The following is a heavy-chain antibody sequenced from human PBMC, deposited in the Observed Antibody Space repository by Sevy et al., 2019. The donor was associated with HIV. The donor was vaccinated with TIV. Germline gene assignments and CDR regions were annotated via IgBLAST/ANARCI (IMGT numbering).Heavy chain of an antibody. D-gene: IGHD2-15*01. Sequence: GGSLRLSCGASGFNFDDYGMHWVRQAPGKGPEWVSGLSWNSGSIGYADSVKGRFTISRDKAKNSLSLQMNSLRAEDTALYYCAKDVRVGAATGDAFDMWGQGTMVTVSS. V-gene: IGHV3-9*01. J-gene: IGHJ3*02. CDR1: GFNFDDYG. CDR2: LSWNSGSI. CDR3: AKDVRVGAATGDAFDM.